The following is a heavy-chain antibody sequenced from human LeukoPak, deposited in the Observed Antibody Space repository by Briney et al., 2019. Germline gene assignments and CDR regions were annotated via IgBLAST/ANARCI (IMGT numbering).Heavy chain of an antibody. V-gene: IGHV4-59*08. CDR3: ARAGYGDSDFVY. D-gene: IGHD4-17*01. CDR1: GGSISSYY. J-gene: IGHJ4*02. CDR2: IYYSGST. Sequence: PSETLSLTCTVSGGSISSYYWSWIRQPPGKGLEWIGYIYYSGSTNYNPSLKSRISISVDTSKNQFSLKLSSVTAADTAVYYCARAGYGDSDFVYWGQGTLVTVSS.